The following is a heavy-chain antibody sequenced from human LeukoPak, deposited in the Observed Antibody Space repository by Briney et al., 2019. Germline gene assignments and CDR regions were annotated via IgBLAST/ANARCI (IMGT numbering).Heavy chain of an antibody. CDR2: IKQDGSER. V-gene: IGHV3-7*03. CDR3: ARGGTRGYSPVDY. D-gene: IGHD5-18*01. CDR1: GFTFSSFW. J-gene: IGHJ4*02. Sequence: PGGSLRLSCAASGFTFSSFWMNWVRQAPGKGLEWVANIKQDGSERNYVDSVKGRSTISRDNAKDSLFLQMNSLRVEDTAVYYCARGGTRGYSPVDYWGQGILDTVSS.